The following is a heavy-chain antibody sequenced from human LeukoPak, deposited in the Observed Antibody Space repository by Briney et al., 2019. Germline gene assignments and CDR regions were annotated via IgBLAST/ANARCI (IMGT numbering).Heavy chain of an antibody. CDR1: GGSISGYY. V-gene: IGHV4-59*01. CDR3: ARDGGATAFFDY. CDR2: IYYSGST. D-gene: IGHD1-26*01. Sequence: PSESLSLTCTVSGGSISGYYWGWIRQPPGKGLEWIGYIYYSGSTNYNPSLKSRVTISVDTSKNQFSLKLSSVSAADTAVYYCARDGGATAFFDYWGQGTLVTVSS. J-gene: IGHJ4*02.